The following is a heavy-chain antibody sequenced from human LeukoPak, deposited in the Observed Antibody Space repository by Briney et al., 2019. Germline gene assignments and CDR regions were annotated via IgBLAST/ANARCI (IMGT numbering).Heavy chain of an antibody. CDR1: GFSFSSYG. CDR3: NIETDRGDY. J-gene: IGHJ4*02. V-gene: IGHV3-23*01. CDR2: ISGSGGRT. Sequence: PGGSLRLSCAASGFSFSSYGMSWVRQAPGKGLEWVSGISGSGGRTYYADSVKGRFTISRDNSKNTLYLQMNSLKAEDTAVYYCNIETDRGDYWGQGTLVTVSS. D-gene: IGHD3-22*01.